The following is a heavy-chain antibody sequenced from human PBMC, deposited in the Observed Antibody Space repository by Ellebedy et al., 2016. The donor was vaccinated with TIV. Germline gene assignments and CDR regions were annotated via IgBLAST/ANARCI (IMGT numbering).Heavy chain of an antibody. J-gene: IGHJ4*02. D-gene: IGHD3-10*01. CDR3: ARVSTLFGDLWTNFDY. V-gene: IGHV4-59*01. Sequence: MPSETLSLTCTVSGGSIRSYYWTWIRQPPGKGLEWIGYIYYTGSTNYNPSLKSRVTISVDTSKNQFSLKLSSVTAADTAMYYCARVSTLFGDLWTNFDYWGQGTLVTVSS. CDR1: GGSIRSYY. CDR2: IYYTGST.